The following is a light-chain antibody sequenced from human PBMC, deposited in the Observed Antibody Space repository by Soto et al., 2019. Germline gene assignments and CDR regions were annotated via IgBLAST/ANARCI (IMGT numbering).Light chain of an antibody. V-gene: IGLV2-14*01. Sequence: QSALTQPASVSGSPGQSITISCTGTSSDVGGYNCVSWYQQHPGKAPKLMIYAVTDRPSGVSSRFSGSKSANTASLTISGLQAEDEADYYCSSYTSSSTLFGTGTKVTVL. CDR2: AVT. CDR3: SSYTSSSTL. J-gene: IGLJ1*01. CDR1: SSDVGGYNC.